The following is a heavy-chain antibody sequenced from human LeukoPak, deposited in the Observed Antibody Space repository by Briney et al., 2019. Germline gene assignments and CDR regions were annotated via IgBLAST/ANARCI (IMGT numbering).Heavy chain of an antibody. J-gene: IGHJ4*02. CDR3: ARGAFSGWELLLSPLHFDY. D-gene: IGHD2-15*01. CDR1: GGSFSGYY. Sequence: SETLSLTCAVYGGSFSGYYWSWIRQPPGKGLEWIGEISHSGSTNYNPSLKSRVTISVDTSKNQFSLKLSSVTAADTAVYYCARGAFSGWELLLSPLHFDYWGQGTLVTVSS. CDR2: ISHSGST. V-gene: IGHV4-34*01.